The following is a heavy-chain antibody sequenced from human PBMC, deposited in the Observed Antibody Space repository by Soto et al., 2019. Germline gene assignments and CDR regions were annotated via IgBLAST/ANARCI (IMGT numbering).Heavy chain of an antibody. CDR3: ARYKRSSGWYDAFDI. V-gene: IGHV1-69*02. CDR2: IIPILGIA. CDR1: GGTFSSYT. J-gene: IGHJ3*02. D-gene: IGHD6-19*01. Sequence: QVQLVQSGAEVKKPGSSVKVSCKASGGTFSSYTISWVRQAPGQGLEWMGRIIPILGIANYAQKFPGRVTITADKSTSTAYMELSSLRSEDTAVYYCARYKRSSGWYDAFDIWGQGTMVTVSS.